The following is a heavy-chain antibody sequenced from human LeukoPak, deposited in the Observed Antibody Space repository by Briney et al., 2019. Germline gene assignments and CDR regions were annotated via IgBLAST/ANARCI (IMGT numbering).Heavy chain of an antibody. CDR1: GGSFSGYY. D-gene: IGHD4-17*01. V-gene: IGHV4-34*01. J-gene: IGHJ4*02. Sequence: SETLSLTCAVYGGSFSGYYWSWIRQPPGKGLEWIGEINHSGSTNYNPSLKSRVTISVDTSKNQFSLKLSSVTAEDTAVYYCARDDYGDSISGYWGQGTLVTVSS. CDR3: ARDDYGDSISGY. CDR2: INHSGST.